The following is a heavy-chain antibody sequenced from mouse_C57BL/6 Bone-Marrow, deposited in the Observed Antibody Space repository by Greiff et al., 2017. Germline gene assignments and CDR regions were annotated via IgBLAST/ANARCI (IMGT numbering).Heavy chain of an antibody. V-gene: IGHV5-6*01. D-gene: IGHD2-4*01. Sequence: EVQGVESGGDLVKPGGSLKLSCAASGFTFSSYGMSWVRQTPDKRLEWVATISSGGSYTYYPDSVKGRFTISRDNAKNTLYLQMSSLKSEDTAMYYCARHPFYYEDDFEYWGQGTTLTVSS. CDR2: ISSGGSYT. CDR3: ARHPFYYEDDFEY. J-gene: IGHJ2*01. CDR1: GFTFSSYG.